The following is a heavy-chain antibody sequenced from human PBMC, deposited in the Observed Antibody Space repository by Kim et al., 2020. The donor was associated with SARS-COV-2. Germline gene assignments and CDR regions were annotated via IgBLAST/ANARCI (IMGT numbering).Heavy chain of an antibody. V-gene: IGHV1-24*01. CDR2: FDPEDGET. J-gene: IGHJ6*02. CDR1: GYTLTELS. Sequence: ASVKVSCKVSGYTLTELSMHWVRQAPGKGLEWMGGFDPEDGETIYAQKFQGRVTITEDTSTDTAYMELSSLRSEDTAVYYCATDSAPWQQLVRSNPPHGMDVWGQGTTVTVSS. CDR3: ATDSAPWQQLVRSNPPHGMDV. D-gene: IGHD6-13*01.